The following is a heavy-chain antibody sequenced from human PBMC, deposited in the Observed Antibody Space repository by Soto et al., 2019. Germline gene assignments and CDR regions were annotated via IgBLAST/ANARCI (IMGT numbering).Heavy chain of an antibody. V-gene: IGHV1-69*06. CDR1: GGTFSSYA. J-gene: IGHJ3*02. D-gene: IGHD6-19*01. CDR2: IIPIFGTA. CDR3: ARESSEGPHHDI. Sequence: QVQLVQSGAEVKKPGSSVKVSCKASGGTFSSYAFSWVRQSPGQELEWMGGIIPIFGTANYAQTFQGRVTITADKSTSTAYMELSSLRSEDTAVYYCARESSEGPHHDIWGQGTMVTVSS.